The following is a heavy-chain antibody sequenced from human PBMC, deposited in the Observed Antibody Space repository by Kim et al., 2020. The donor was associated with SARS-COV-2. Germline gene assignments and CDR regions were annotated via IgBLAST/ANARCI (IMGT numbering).Heavy chain of an antibody. CDR2: INPSGGST. V-gene: IGHV1-46*01. J-gene: IGHJ4*02. D-gene: IGHD1-26*01. CDR1: GYTFTSYY. CDR3: ARDHGRPLVGATLGY. Sequence: ASVKVSCKASGYTFTSYYMHWVRQAPGQGLEWMGIINPSGGSTSYAQKFQGRVTMTRDTSTSTVYMELSSLRSEDTAVYYCARDHGRPLVGATLGYWGQGTLVTVSS.